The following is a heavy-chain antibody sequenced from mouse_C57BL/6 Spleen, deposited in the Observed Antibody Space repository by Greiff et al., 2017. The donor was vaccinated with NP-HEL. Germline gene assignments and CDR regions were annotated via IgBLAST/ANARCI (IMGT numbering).Heavy chain of an antibody. CDR1: GYTFTSYW. CDR3: TRFLAPDYDPAWFAY. V-gene: IGHV1-5*01. CDR2: IYPGNSDT. J-gene: IGHJ3*01. Sequence: EVQLQQSGTVLARPGASVKMSCKTSGYTFTSYWMHWVKQRPGQGLEWIGAIYPGNSDTSYNQKFKGKAKLTAVTSASTAYMELSSLTNEDSAVYYCTRFLAPDYDPAWFAYWGQGTLVTVSA. D-gene: IGHD2-4*01.